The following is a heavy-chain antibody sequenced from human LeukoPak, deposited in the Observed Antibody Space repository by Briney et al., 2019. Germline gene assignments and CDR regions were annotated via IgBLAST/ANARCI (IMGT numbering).Heavy chain of an antibody. V-gene: IGHV3-30*04. J-gene: IGHJ5*02. CDR3: ARGYYNGSGSAVWTEGWFDP. CDR2: ISYDGSNK. D-gene: IGHD3-10*01. CDR1: GFTFSSYA. Sequence: PGGSLRLSCAASGFTFSSYAMHWVRQAPGKGLEWVAVISYDGSNKYYADSVKGRFTISRDNSKNTLYLQMNSLRAEDTAVYYCARGYYNGSGSAVWTEGWFDPWGQGTLVTVSS.